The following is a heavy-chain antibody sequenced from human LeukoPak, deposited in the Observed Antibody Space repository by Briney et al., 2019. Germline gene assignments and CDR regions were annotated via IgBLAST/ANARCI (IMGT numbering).Heavy chain of an antibody. D-gene: IGHD3-22*01. CDR2: IYYSGCT. J-gene: IGHJ4*02. V-gene: IGHV4-39*01. Sequence: PSGTLSVTLTVCGDSISTSSYYSVWIRRPPGKRLEWLGSIYYSGCTCYNPSLKSRVTISVGPCKKQFSLNLYSVTAADPALVYFARSSYYDVRQIDYWGQGTVVTVSS. CDR3: ARSSYYDVRQIDY. CDR1: GDSISTSSYY.